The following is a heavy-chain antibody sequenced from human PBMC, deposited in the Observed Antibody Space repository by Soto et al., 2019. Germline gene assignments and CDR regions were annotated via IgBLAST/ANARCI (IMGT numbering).Heavy chain of an antibody. Sequence: GGSLRLSCAASGFTFSSYSMNWVRQAPGKGLEWVSYISSSSSTIYYADSVKGRFTISRDNAKNSLYLQMNSLRVEDTAVYYCARVSPYGDFTYYYYYYMDVWGKGTTVTVSS. CDR3: ARVSPYGDFTYYYYYYMDV. CDR2: ISSSSSTI. V-gene: IGHV3-48*01. CDR1: GFTFSSYS. D-gene: IGHD4-17*01. J-gene: IGHJ6*03.